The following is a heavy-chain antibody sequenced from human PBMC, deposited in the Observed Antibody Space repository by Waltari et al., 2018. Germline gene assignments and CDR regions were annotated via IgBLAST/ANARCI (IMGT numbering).Heavy chain of an antibody. CDR3: SRDKRYFDWLLYDY. Sequence: TFSSYWMSWVRQAPGKGLEWVANIKQDGSEKYYVDSVKGRFTISRDNAKNSLYLQMNSLRAEDTAVYYCSRDKRYFDWLLYDYWGQGTLVTVSS. CDR2: IKQDGSEK. D-gene: IGHD3-9*01. V-gene: IGHV3-7*01. J-gene: IGHJ4*02. CDR1: TFSSYW.